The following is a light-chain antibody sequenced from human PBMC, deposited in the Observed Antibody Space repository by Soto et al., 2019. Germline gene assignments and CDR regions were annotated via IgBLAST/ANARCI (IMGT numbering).Light chain of an antibody. Sequence: IQMTQSPSSLSASVGDRVTITCQATQDIRKYLNWYQQKPGEAPKLLIYDASSLETGVPSRFSGSGSGTDFTFTISSLQPEDFATYYCQQYDNLPIIFGQGTRLEIK. CDR2: DAS. V-gene: IGKV1-33*01. CDR3: QQYDNLPII. J-gene: IGKJ5*01. CDR1: QDIRKY.